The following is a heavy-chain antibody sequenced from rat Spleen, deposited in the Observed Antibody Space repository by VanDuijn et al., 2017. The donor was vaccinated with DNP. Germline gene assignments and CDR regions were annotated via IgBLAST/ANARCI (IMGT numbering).Heavy chain of an antibody. V-gene: IGHV5-29*01. Sequence: EVQLVESGGGLVQPGRSLKLSCEASGLTFSNYGMAWVRQAPTRGLEWVATISYDGSTTNYRDSVKGRFTISRDNAKNTQYLQMDSLRSEDTATYYCARHRNSSPHYYVMDAWGQGASVTVSS. CDR3: ARHRNSSPHYYVMDA. D-gene: IGHD1-2*01. J-gene: IGHJ4*01. CDR1: GLTFSNYG. CDR2: ISYDGSTT.